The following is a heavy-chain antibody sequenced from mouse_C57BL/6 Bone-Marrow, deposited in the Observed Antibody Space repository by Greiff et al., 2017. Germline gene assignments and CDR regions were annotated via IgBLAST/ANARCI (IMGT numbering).Heavy chain of an antibody. V-gene: IGHV14-2*01. CDR3: ARQDGYHWYFDV. J-gene: IGHJ1*03. CDR2: IDPEDGET. Sequence: VQLQQSGAELVKPGASVKLSCTASGFNIKDYYMHWVKQRTEQGLEWIGRIDPEDGETKYAPKFQGKATITADTSPNTAYLPLSSLTSEDTAVYYCARQDGYHWYFDVWGTGTTVTVSS. D-gene: IGHD2-3*01. CDR1: GFNIKDYY.